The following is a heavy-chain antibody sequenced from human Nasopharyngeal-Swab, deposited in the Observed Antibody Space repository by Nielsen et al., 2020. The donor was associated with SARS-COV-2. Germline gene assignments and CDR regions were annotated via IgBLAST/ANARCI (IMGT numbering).Heavy chain of an antibody. Sequence: SETLSLTCTVSGGSISSSSYYWDWIRQPPGKGLEWIGSIYYSGSTYYNPSLKSRVTISVDTSKNQLSLKLSSVTAADTAVYYCARMIVGADYFDYWGQGTLVTVSS. CDR2: IYYSGST. V-gene: IGHV4-39*07. D-gene: IGHD1-26*01. J-gene: IGHJ4*02. CDR3: ARMIVGADYFDY. CDR1: GGSISSSSYY.